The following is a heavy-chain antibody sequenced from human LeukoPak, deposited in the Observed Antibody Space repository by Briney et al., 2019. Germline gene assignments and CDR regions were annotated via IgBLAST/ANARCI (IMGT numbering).Heavy chain of an antibody. CDR3: ARHGGQQFSLDY. V-gene: IGHV4-4*07. CDR2: IYTSGST. J-gene: IGHJ4*02. CDR1: GGSISSYY. D-gene: IGHD6-13*01. Sequence: SETLSLACTVSGGSISSYYWSWIRQPAGKGLEWIGRIYTSGSTNYNPSLKSRVTMSVDTSKNQFSLKLTSVTAADTAVYYCARHGGQQFSLDYWGQGTLVTVSS.